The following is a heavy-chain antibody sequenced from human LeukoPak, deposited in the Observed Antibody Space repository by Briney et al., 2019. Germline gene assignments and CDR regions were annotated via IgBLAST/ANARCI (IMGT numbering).Heavy chain of an antibody. Sequence: SETLSLTCTVSGASIRSSSYFWGWVRQPPGKGLEWIGTFDYSGSTYYNPSLKSRVSISADTAKNHFSLKLTSVTAADTAVYSCVRRNSRGYHGSEYFDYWGQGTLVAVSS. D-gene: IGHD3-16*02. V-gene: IGHV4-39*02. CDR1: GASIRSSSYF. J-gene: IGHJ4*02. CDR2: FDYSGST. CDR3: VRRNSRGYHGSEYFDY.